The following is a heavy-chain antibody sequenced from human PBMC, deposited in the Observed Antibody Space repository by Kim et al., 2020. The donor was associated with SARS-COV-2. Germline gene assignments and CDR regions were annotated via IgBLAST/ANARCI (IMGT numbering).Heavy chain of an antibody. CDR1: GYTFTSYG. D-gene: IGHD3-9*01. CDR3: ARDIDILTGYGNWFDP. J-gene: IGHJ5*02. CDR2: ISAYNGNT. V-gene: IGHV1-18*01. Sequence: ASVKVSCKASGYTFTSYGITWVRQAPGQGLEWMGWISAYNGNTNYAQKLQGRVTMTTDTSTSTAYMELRSLRSDDTAVYYCARDIDILTGYGNWFDPWGQGTLVTVSS.